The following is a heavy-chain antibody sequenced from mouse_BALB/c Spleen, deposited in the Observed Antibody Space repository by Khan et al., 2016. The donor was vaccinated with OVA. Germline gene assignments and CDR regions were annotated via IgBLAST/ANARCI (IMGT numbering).Heavy chain of an antibody. D-gene: IGHD2-14*01. Sequence: QVQLQQPGAELARPGASVKMSCKASGYTFTTYTIHWVKQRPGQGLEWIGYIIPSNDYTNYNQKFKDRATLTADKSSSTAYMQLSSLTSEDSAVYYCAREGAYYRSDGWFVYWGQGTLVTVSA. CDR2: IIPSNDYT. CDR3: AREGAYYRSDGWFVY. J-gene: IGHJ3*01. CDR1: GYTFTTYT. V-gene: IGHV1-4*01.